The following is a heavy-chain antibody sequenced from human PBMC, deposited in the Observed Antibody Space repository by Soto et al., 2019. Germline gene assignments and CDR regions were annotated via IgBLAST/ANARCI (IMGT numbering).Heavy chain of an antibody. CDR2: INHSGST. Sequence: SETLSLTCAVYGGSFSGYYWSWIRQPPGKGLEWIGEINHSGSTNYNPSLKSRVTISVDTSKNQFSLKLSSVTAADTAVYYCATLPSMVRGERAMDVWGQGTTVTVSS. CDR1: GGSFSGYY. V-gene: IGHV4-34*01. CDR3: ATLPSMVRGERAMDV. D-gene: IGHD3-10*01. J-gene: IGHJ6*02.